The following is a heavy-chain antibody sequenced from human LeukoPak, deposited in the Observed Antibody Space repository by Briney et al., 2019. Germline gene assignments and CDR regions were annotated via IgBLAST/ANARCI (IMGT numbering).Heavy chain of an antibody. CDR3: ARRNYYYGGGIFSSWSPP. CDR2: IYYSGST. D-gene: IGHD3-10*01. V-gene: IGHV4-59*08. Sequence: PSETLSLTCTVSGGSISSYYWSWIRQPPGKGLEWIGYIYYSGSTNYNPSLKSRVTISVDTSKNQFSLKLSSVTAADTAVYYCARRNYYYGGGIFSSWSPPGGKGPLVPVP. CDR1: GGSISSYY. J-gene: IGHJ5*02.